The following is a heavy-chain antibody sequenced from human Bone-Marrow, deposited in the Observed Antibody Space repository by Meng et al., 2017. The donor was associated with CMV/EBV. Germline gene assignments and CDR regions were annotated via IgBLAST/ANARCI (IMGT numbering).Heavy chain of an antibody. J-gene: IGHJ6*02. V-gene: IGHV3-74*01. Sequence: GESLKISCTASGFTFSDYWMHWVRQTPGKGLLWVSRIKGDGSHTIYGDSVKGRFTISRDNAKNTLYLQMNTLRVEDTAVYYCARGSQYCDSTRCYLGEMDVWGHGTTVTVSS. CDR2: IKGDGSHT. D-gene: IGHD2/OR15-2a*01. CDR1: GFTFSDYW. CDR3: ARGSQYCDSTRCYLGEMDV.